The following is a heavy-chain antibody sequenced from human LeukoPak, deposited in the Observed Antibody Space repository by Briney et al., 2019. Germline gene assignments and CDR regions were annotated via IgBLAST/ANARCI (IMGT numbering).Heavy chain of an antibody. CDR1: GFTFSTFA. Sequence: GGSLRLSCAGSGFTFSTFAMRWVRQAPGKGLDWVSSIGGGGDAHYADSAKGRFTISRDNAKNSLYLQMNSLRAEDTAVYYCARDSFAGYDSSGYSSYDYWGQGTLVTVSS. J-gene: IGHJ4*02. CDR2: IGGGGDA. V-gene: IGHV3-23*01. CDR3: ARDSFAGYDSSGYSSYDY. D-gene: IGHD3-22*01.